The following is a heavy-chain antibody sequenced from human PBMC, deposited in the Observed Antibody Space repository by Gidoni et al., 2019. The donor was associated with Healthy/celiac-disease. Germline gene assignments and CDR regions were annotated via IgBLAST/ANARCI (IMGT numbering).Heavy chain of an antibody. D-gene: IGHD3-10*01. CDR2: ISYDGSNK. J-gene: IGHJ6*02. Sequence: QVQLVESGGGVVQPGRSLRLSCAASGCTFSSYAMHWVRQAPGKGLEWVAVISYDGSNKYYADSVKGRFTISRDNSKNTLYLQMNSLRAEDTAVYYCAREFGDYYGMDVWGQGTTVTVSS. CDR3: AREFGDYYGMDV. V-gene: IGHV3-30-3*01. CDR1: GCTFSSYA.